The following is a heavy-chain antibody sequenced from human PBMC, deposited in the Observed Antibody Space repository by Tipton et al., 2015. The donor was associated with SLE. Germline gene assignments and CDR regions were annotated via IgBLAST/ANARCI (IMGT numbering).Heavy chain of an antibody. J-gene: IGHJ4*02. CDR2: ISSSSSYI. V-gene: IGHV3-21*01. CDR3: ARDPLTGDPFDY. CDR1: GFTFSSYS. Sequence: GSLRLSCAAPGFTFSSYSMNWVRQAPGKGLEWVSSISSSSSYIYYADSVKGRFTISRDNAKNSLYLQMNSLRAEDTAVYYCARDPLTGDPFDYWGQGTLVTVSS. D-gene: IGHD7-27*01.